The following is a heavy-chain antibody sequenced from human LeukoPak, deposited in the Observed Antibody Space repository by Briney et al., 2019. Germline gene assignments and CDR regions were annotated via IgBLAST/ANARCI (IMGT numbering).Heavy chain of an antibody. J-gene: IGHJ4*02. CDR1: GFTFSNAW. D-gene: IGHD4-17*01. Sequence: GGSLRLSCAASGFTFSNAWMSWVRQAPGKGLEWVGRIKSKTDGGTTDYAAPVKGRFTISRDDSKNTLYLQMNSLETEDTAVYYCTTIFDYGVYDYWGQGTLVTVSS. V-gene: IGHV3-15*01. CDR2: IKSKTDGGTT. CDR3: TTIFDYGVYDY.